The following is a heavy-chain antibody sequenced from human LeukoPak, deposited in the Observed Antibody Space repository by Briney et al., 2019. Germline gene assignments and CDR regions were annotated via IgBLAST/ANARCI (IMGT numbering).Heavy chain of an antibody. Sequence: ASVKVSCKASGYTFTSYYMHWVRQAPGQGLAWMGIINPSGGSTSYAQKFQGRVTMTRDTSTSTVYMELSSLRSEDTAVYYCAREVGYCSGGSCYHLYFDYWGQGTLVTVSS. J-gene: IGHJ4*02. CDR2: INPSGGST. D-gene: IGHD2-15*01. V-gene: IGHV1-46*01. CDR1: GYTFTSYY. CDR3: AREVGYCSGGSCYHLYFDY.